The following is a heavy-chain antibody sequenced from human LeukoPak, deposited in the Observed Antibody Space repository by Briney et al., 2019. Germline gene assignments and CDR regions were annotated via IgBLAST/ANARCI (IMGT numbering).Heavy chain of an antibody. CDR3: ARAFRAAAVDY. Sequence: PSETLSLTCTVSGGSISSYYWSWIRQPPGKGLDWIGFIYHNGRTDYNPSLKSRVTISADTSKNQFSLRLSSVTAADTAVYYCARAFRAAAVDYWGQGTLVTVSS. V-gene: IGHV4-59*01. CDR2: IYHNGRT. CDR1: GGSISSYY. J-gene: IGHJ4*02. D-gene: IGHD6-13*01.